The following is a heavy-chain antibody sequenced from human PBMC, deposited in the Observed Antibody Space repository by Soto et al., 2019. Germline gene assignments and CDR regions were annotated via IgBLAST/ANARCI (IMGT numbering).Heavy chain of an antibody. D-gene: IGHD4-4*01. CDR3: ARELQGLYYFDY. J-gene: IGHJ4*02. V-gene: IGHV1-3*01. CDR2: INAGNGDS. CDR1: EYTFSSYT. Sequence: GASVKVSCKASEYTFSSYTLHWVRQAPGQRLEWMGWINAGNGDSKYSQKFQGRVSISRDTSASTASMELSSLTSEDTAVYYCARELQGLYYFDYWGQGXLVTVYS.